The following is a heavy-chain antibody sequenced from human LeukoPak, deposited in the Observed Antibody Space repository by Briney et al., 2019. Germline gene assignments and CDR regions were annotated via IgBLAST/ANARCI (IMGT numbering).Heavy chain of an antibody. Sequence: GESLKISCKGSGYSFTSYWIGWVRQMSGKGLEWMGIIYPGDSDTRYSPSFQGQVTISADKSISTAYLQWSSLKASDTAMYYCARRGRFQGPEFDYWGQGTLVTASS. CDR2: IYPGDSDT. CDR1: GYSFTSYW. CDR3: ARRGRFQGPEFDY. J-gene: IGHJ4*02. D-gene: IGHD3-3*01. V-gene: IGHV5-51*01.